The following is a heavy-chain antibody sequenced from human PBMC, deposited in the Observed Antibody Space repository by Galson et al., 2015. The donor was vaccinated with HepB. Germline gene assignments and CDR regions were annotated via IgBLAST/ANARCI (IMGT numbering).Heavy chain of an antibody. J-gene: IGHJ4*02. V-gene: IGHV4-31*03. CDR2: IYYSGST. CDR1: GGSISSGAYY. D-gene: IGHD1-1*01. CDR3: ARGYTPTYYFDY. Sequence: TLSLTCTVSGGSISSGAYYWSWIRQHPGKGLEWIGYIYYSGSTSYNPSLKSRVTISVDTSKNQFSLKLSSVTAADTAVYYCARGYTPTYYFDYWGQGTLVTVSS.